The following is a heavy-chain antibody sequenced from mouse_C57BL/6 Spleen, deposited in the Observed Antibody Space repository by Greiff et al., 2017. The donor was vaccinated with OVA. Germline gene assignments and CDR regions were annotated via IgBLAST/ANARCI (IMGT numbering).Heavy chain of an antibody. CDR2: IDPSDSYT. Sequence: VQLQQPGAELVMPGASVKLSCKASGYTFTSYWMHWVKQRPGQGLEWIGEIDPSDSYTNYNQKFKGKSTLTVDKSSSTAYMQLSSLTSEDSAVYYGAREGDYGSSPWFAYWGQGTLVTVSA. CDR3: AREGDYGSSPWFAY. CDR1: GYTFTSYW. V-gene: IGHV1-69*01. D-gene: IGHD1-1*01. J-gene: IGHJ3*01.